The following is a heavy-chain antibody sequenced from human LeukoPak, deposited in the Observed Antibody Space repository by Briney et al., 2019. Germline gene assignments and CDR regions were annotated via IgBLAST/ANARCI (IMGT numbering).Heavy chain of an antibody. CDR3: ARDSLSHYFDY. J-gene: IGHJ4*02. V-gene: IGHV3-33*01. CDR1: GFTFSSYG. Sequence: GGSLRLSCAASGFTFSSYGMHWVRQAPGKGLERVAVIWYDGSNKYYADSVKGRFTISRDNSKNTLYLQMNSLRAEDTAVYYCARDSLSHYFDYWGQGTLVTVSS. CDR2: IWYDGSNK.